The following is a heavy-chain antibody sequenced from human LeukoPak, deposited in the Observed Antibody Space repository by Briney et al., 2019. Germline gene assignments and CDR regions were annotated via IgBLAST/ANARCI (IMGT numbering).Heavy chain of an antibody. V-gene: IGHV3-74*03. J-gene: IGHJ4*02. Sequence: GGSLRLSCAASGFTFSSYWMHWVRQAPGKGLVWVSRTNSDASSTTYADSVKGRFTISRDNAKNTLYLQMNSLRAEDTAVYYCARVGQALGTYYFGYWGQGTLVTVSS. CDR1: GFTFSSYW. D-gene: IGHD1-1*01. CDR3: ARVGQALGTYYFGY. CDR2: TNSDASST.